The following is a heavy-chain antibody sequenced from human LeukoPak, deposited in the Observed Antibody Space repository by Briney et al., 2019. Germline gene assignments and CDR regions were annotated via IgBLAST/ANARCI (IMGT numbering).Heavy chain of an antibody. CDR1: GYTFTGYY. CDR3: ARGTMIVVATEFDY. J-gene: IGHJ4*02. CDR2: INPNSGGT. D-gene: IGHD3-22*01. V-gene: IGHV1-2*02. Sequence: ASVKVSCKASGYTFTGYYMHWVRQAPGQGLEWMGWINPNSGGTNYAQKFQGRVTMTRDTSISTAYMELSRLRSDDTAVCYCARGTMIVVATEFDYWGQGTLVTVSS.